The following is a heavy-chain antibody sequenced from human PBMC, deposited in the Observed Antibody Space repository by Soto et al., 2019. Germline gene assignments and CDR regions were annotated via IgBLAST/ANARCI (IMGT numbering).Heavy chain of an antibody. CDR1: GFTFGDFA. V-gene: IGHV3-49*03. D-gene: IGHD3-9*01. CDR3: SRVGVDILTGYFPY. CDR2: VRTKSYGETT. J-gene: IGHJ4*01. Sequence: EVQLVESGGGLVQPGRSLRLSCSASGFTFGDFALSWFRQAPGKGPEWVGFVRTKSYGETTEYAASVQGRFNISRDDSKSVVYLQRNGLKSEDTAVYYCSRVGVDILTGYFPYWGQGALVTVSS.